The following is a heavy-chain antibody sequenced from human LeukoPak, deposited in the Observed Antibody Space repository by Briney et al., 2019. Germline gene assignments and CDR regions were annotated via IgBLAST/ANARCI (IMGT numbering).Heavy chain of an antibody. CDR3: ARRTIVVAADFDY. CDR2: IYSGDSDT. V-gene: IGHV5-51*01. D-gene: IGHD6-19*01. J-gene: IGHJ4*02. CDR1: GYHFTTYW. Sequence: GGSLQISRKGSGYHFTTYWIGRGRPMPGKGLEWMGIIYSGDSDTRFSPSFQGQVTISADKSISTASLQWSSLRASDTAMYYCARRTIVVAADFDYWGQGTLVTVSS.